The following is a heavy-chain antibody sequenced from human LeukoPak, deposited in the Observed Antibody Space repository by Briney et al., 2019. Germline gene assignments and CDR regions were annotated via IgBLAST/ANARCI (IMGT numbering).Heavy chain of an antibody. V-gene: IGHV3-7*05. CDR3: AADPEYTSGA. J-gene: IGHJ5*02. CDR2: IKQDGSQT. D-gene: IGHD6-19*01. CDR1: GFTFSIYW. Sequence: GGSLRLSCAASGFTFSIYWMSWARQAPGKGLEWVANIKQDGSQTYYVDSVKGRFTISRDNAKNSLYLQMNSLRAEDTVVYYCAADPEYTSGAWGQGTLVTVSS.